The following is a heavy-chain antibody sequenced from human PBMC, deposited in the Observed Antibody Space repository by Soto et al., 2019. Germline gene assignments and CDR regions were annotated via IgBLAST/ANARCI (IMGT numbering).Heavy chain of an antibody. J-gene: IGHJ4*02. Sequence: GGSLRLSCAASGFTFSTYGMHWVRQAPGKGLEWVAVIWYDGSNKYYKDSVKGRFTISRDNSNNILYLQMSSLRAEDTAVYYCARSPAGYSYGYGADYWGQGTLVTVSS. CDR3: ARSPAGYSYGYGADY. V-gene: IGHV3-33*01. D-gene: IGHD5-18*01. CDR2: IWYDGSNK. CDR1: GFTFSTYG.